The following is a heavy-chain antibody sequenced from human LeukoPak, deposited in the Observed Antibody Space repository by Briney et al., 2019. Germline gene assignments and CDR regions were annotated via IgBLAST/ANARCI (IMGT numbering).Heavy chain of an antibody. V-gene: IGHV3-23*01. CDR1: GFTFSSSA. J-gene: IGHJ4*02. D-gene: IGHD3-22*01. CDR3: ATTLHSGYYDLY. CDR2: IGGSGAGT. Sequence: GGSLRLSCAASGFTFSSSAMSWVRQAPGKGLEWVSGIGGSGAGTYYAVSVKGRFTISRDNSKNTLYLQMNSLRAEDTAVYYCATTLHSGYYDLYWGQGTLVTVSS.